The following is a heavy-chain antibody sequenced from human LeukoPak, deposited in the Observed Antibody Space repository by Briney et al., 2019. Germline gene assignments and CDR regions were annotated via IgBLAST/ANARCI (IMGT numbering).Heavy chain of an antibody. J-gene: IGHJ4*02. D-gene: IGHD4-23*01. V-gene: IGHV3-23*01. CDR3: ASFYGGNSEGNFDY. Sequence: GGSLRLSCAASGFTFSSYAMSWVRQAPGKGLEWVSAISGSGGSTYYADSVKGRFTISRDNSKNALYLQMNSLRAEDTAVYYCASFYGGNSEGNFDYWGQGTLVTVSS. CDR1: GFTFSSYA. CDR2: ISGSGGST.